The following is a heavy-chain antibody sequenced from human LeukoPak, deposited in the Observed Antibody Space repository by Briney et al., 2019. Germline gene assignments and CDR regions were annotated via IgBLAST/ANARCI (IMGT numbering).Heavy chain of an antibody. V-gene: IGHV3-23*01. CDR3: AKVRSGSASWALQIFDN. CDR1: DFSLPNSV. J-gene: IGHJ4*02. D-gene: IGHD2-2*01. Sequence: GGSLRLSCSGSDFSLPNSVMSWVRQAPGKGLEWVSSVSVGGATTYYADSVKGRFSISRDNSNNTLYVQMNSLRAEDTAVYYCAKVRSGSASWALQIFDNWGQGTLVTVSS. CDR2: VSVGGATT.